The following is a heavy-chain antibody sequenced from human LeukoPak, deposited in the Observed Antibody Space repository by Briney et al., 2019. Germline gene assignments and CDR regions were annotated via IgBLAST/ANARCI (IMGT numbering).Heavy chain of an antibody. CDR2: VYHTGST. Sequence: SETLSLTCNVSGDSISSHYWSWIRQPPGKGLEWIGFVYHTGSTNYNPYLKSRVTISVATSKNQFSLKMRSVTAADTAVYYCAGKVTTRWYFDLWGRGTLVTVSS. D-gene: IGHD4-17*01. CDR1: GDSISSHY. V-gene: IGHV4-59*11. CDR3: AGKVTTRWYFDL. J-gene: IGHJ2*01.